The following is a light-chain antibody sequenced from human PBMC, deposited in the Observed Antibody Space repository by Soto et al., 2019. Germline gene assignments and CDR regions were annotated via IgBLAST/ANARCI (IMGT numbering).Light chain of an antibody. V-gene: IGLV2-8*01. J-gene: IGLJ1*01. CDR1: SSDVGGYNY. Sequence: QSALTQPPSASGSPGQSVTLSCTGTSSDVGGYNYVSWYQQHPGKAPKLMIYEVSKRPSGVPDRFSGSKSGNTASLTVSGLQAEDEADYYCSSYAGSNNFGVFGTGTKVTVL. CDR2: EVS. CDR3: SSYAGSNNFGV.